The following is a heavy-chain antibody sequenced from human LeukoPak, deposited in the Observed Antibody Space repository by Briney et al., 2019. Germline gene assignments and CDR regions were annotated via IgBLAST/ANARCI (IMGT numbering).Heavy chain of an antibody. D-gene: IGHD4-23*01. CDR1: DDSITMYY. V-gene: IGHV4-59*01. J-gene: IGHJ4*02. CDR3: ARGDYGGIPPYFDY. CDR2: VDHTGST. Sequence: SETLSLTCTVSDDSITMYYWTWIRQPPGKGLEWIGYVDHTGSTKFNPSLNGRVSISRDTSKNFFSLRLRSVTAADTAVYYCARGDYGGIPPYFDYWGQGTLVTVSS.